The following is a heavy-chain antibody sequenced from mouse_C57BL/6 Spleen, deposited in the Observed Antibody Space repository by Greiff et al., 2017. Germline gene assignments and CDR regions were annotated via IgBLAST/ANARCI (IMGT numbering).Heavy chain of an antibody. V-gene: IGHV1-15*01. Sequence: VQRVESGAELVRPGASVTLSCKASGYTFTDYEMHWVKQTPVHGLEWIGAIDPETGGTAYNQKFKGKAILTADKSSSTAYMELRSLTSEDSAVYYCTRFDIVLTGYFDYWGQGTTLTVSS. J-gene: IGHJ2*01. CDR2: IDPETGGT. CDR1: GYTFTDYE. CDR3: TRFDIVLTGYFDY. D-gene: IGHD4-1*01.